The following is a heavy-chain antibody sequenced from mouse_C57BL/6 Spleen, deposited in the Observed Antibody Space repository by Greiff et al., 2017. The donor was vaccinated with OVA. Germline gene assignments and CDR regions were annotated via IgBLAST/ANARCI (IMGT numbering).Heavy chain of an antibody. CDR2: IDPSDSYT. Sequence: QVQLQQPGAELVMPGASVKLSCKASGYTFTSYWMHWVKQRPGQGLEWIGEIDPSDSYTNYNQKFKGKSTLTVDKSSSTAYMQLSSLTSEDSAVYYCARAGKGSYDAMDYWGQGTSVTVSS. CDR3: ARAGKGSYDAMDY. CDR1: GYTFTSYW. D-gene: IGHD1-1*02. J-gene: IGHJ4*01. V-gene: IGHV1-69*01.